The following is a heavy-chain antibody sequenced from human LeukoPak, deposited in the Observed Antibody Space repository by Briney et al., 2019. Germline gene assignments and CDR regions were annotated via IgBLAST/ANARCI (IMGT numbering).Heavy chain of an antibody. CDR1: GGSISSDDYY. Sequence: SQTLSLTCTVSGGSISSDDYYWSWIRQPPGKGLEWIGYIYYSGSTNYNPSLKSRVTISVDTSKNQFSLKLSSVTAADTAVYYCARGRIAAAGRETYYFDYWGQGTLVTVSS. CDR3: ARGRIAAAGRETYYFDY. CDR2: IYYSGST. V-gene: IGHV4-61*08. D-gene: IGHD6-13*01. J-gene: IGHJ4*02.